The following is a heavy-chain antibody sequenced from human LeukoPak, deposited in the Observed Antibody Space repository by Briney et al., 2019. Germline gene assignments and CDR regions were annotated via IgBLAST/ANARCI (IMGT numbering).Heavy chain of an antibody. V-gene: IGHV4-38-2*01. CDR2: IYLTGNT. Sequence: SETLSLTCAVSGYFISSGYHWGWIRQPPGKGLEWIGAIYLTGNTYYNPSLMSRVTMSVDTSKNQFSLRLSSVTAADTAVYYCVRLEGYYYYYMDVWGEGTTVTVSS. CDR3: VRLEGYYYYYMDV. CDR1: GYFISSGYH. J-gene: IGHJ6*03.